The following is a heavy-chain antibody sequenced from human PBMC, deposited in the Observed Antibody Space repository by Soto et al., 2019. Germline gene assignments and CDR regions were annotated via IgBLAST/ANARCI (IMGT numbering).Heavy chain of an antibody. CDR2: IYSAGST. CDR3: AIAVAGPTAIAY. CDR1: GFTVSSNY. V-gene: IGHV3-53*01. J-gene: IGHJ4*02. Sequence: GGSLRLSCAVAGFTVSSNYMSWVRQAPGKGLEWVSVIYSAGSTNYADSVKGRFTISRDNAKNTLYLQMNTLRAEDTAVYYCAIAVAGPTAIAYWGQGNQVTVSS. D-gene: IGHD6-19*01.